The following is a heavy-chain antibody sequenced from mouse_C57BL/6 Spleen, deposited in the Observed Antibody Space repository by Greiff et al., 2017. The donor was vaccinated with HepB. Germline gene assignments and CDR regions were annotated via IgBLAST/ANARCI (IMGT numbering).Heavy chain of an antibody. CDR3: ARDYGSSYWYFDV. J-gene: IGHJ1*03. CDR2: IYPGDGDT. CDR1: GYAFSSSW. V-gene: IGHV1-82*01. Sequence: QVQLKESGPELVKPGASVKISCKASGYAFSSSWMNWVKQRPGKGLEWIGRIYPGDGDTNYNGKFKGKATLTADKSSSTAYMQLSSLTSEDSAVYFCARDYGSSYWYFDVWGTRTTVTVSS. D-gene: IGHD1-1*01.